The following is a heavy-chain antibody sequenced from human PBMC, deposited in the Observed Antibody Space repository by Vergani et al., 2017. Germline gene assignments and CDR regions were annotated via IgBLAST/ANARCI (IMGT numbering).Heavy chain of an antibody. J-gene: IGHJ5*02. CDR1: GGSISSSSYY. CDR2: IYYSGRT. D-gene: IGHD3-10*01. Sequence: QLQLQESGPGLVKPSETLSLTCTVSGGSISSSSYYWGWIRQPPGEGLEWIGSIYYSGRTYYNPSLKSRVTISVDTSKNQFSLELSSGTAADTAVYYCERLGRGAPTAPIADAWGQGTLVTVSS. CDR3: ERLGRGAPTAPIADA. V-gene: IGHV4-39*01.